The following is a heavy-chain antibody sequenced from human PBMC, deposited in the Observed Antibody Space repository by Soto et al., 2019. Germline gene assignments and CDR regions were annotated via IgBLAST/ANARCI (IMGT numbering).Heavy chain of an antibody. CDR3: AREGGYSSGWHIDY. Sequence: GGSLRLSCAASGFTFSSYWMHWVRQAPGKGLVWVSRINSDGSSTSYADSVKGRFTISRDNAKNTLYLQMNSLRAEDTAVYYCAREGGYSSGWHIDYWGQGTLVTVSS. CDR2: INSDGSST. CDR1: GFTFSSYW. D-gene: IGHD6-19*01. J-gene: IGHJ4*02. V-gene: IGHV3-74*01.